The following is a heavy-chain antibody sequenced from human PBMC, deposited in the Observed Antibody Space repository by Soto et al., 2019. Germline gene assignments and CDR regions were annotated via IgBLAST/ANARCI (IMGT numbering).Heavy chain of an antibody. Sequence: TSETLSLTCTVSGGSISSGDYYWSWIRQPPGKGLEWIGYIYYSGSTYYNPSLQSRVTISVDTSKNQFSLKLSSVTAADTAVYYCAREAFGVGTTGSNWFDPWGQGTLVTVSS. CDR1: GGSISSGDYY. D-gene: IGHD1-26*01. CDR2: IYYSGST. J-gene: IGHJ5*02. CDR3: AREAFGVGTTGSNWFDP. V-gene: IGHV4-30-4*02.